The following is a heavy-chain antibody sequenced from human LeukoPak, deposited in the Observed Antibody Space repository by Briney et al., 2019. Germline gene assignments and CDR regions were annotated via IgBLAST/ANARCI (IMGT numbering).Heavy chain of an antibody. V-gene: IGHV3-15*01. CDR2: IKSKTDGGTT. D-gene: IGHD2-15*01. CDR3: TTSLTSGAYIDY. J-gene: IGHJ4*02. CDR1: GFTFGDYA. Sequence: GRSLRLSCTASGFTFGDYAMSWVRQAPGKGLEWVGRIKSKTDGGTTDYAAPVKGRFTISRDDSKNALYLQMNSLKIEDTAVYYCTTSLTSGAYIDYWGQGTLVTVSS.